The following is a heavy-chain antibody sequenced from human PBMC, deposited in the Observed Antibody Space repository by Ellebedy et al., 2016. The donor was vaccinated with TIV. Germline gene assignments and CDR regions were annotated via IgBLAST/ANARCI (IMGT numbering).Heavy chain of an antibody. CDR2: IKEGGSES. V-gene: IGHV3-7*03. CDR3: ARGRVGNC. CDR1: GFTFSNYW. D-gene: IGHD5-24*01. Sequence: GESLKISCAASGFTFSNYWMTWVRQAPGKGLEWVASIKEGGSESHRVGSAEGRFTISRDNAKNSVYLQMNSLRAEDTAIYYCARGRVGNCWGQGTLVTVSS. J-gene: IGHJ4*02.